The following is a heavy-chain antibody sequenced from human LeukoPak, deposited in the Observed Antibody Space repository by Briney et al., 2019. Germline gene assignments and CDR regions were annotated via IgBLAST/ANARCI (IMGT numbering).Heavy chain of an antibody. V-gene: IGHV5-51*01. D-gene: IGHD6-6*01. CDR1: GYTFSSYW. CDR2: IYPGDSDI. Sequence: GESLKISCKGSGYTFSSYWIGWVRQMPGKGLEWMGLIYPGDSDIRYSPSFQSQVTISADKSISTAYLQWSSLKASDTAMYYCARPRDSSSQYYFDYWGQGTLVTVSS. J-gene: IGHJ4*02. CDR3: ARPRDSSSQYYFDY.